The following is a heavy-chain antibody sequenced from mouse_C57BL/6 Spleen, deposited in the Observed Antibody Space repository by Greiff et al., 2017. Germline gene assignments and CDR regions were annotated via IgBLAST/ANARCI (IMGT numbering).Heavy chain of an antibody. D-gene: IGHD3-1*01. CDR1: GYTFTDYE. Sequence: QIQLQQSGAELVRPGASVTLSCKASGYTFTDYEMHWVKQTPVHGLEWIGAIDPETGGTAYNQKFKGKDILTADKSSSTAYMELRSLTSEDSAVYYCHPRRGSPFAYWGQGTLVTVSA. V-gene: IGHV1-15*01. CDR2: IDPETGGT. CDR3: HPRRGSPFAY. J-gene: IGHJ3*01.